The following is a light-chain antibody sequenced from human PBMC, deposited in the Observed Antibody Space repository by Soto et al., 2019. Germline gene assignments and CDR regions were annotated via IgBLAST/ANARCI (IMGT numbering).Light chain of an antibody. CDR1: SSDVGAYDY. V-gene: IGLV2-14*03. J-gene: IGLJ1*01. Sequence: QSALTQPASVSGSPGHSIAISCTGTSSDVGAYDYVSWYQQHPGKAPKLMIYDVSNRPSGVSSRFSGSKSGNTASLTISGLQAEDEADYYCSSYTSTSTPLYVFGTGTKVTVL. CDR3: SSYTSTSTPLYV. CDR2: DVS.